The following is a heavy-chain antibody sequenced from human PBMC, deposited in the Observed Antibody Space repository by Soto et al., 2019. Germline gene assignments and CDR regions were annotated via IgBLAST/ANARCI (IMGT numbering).Heavy chain of an antibody. CDR2: SRNKAKTYTT. Sequence: PGGSLRLSCAASGFTFSDHYMEWVRQAPGKGLEWVGRSRNKAKTYTTEYAASVKGRFAISRDDSKNSLYLQMNSLKTEDTAVYYCAKDADFWSGYWFDYWGQGTLVTVSS. D-gene: IGHD3-3*01. J-gene: IGHJ4*02. V-gene: IGHV3-72*01. CDR1: GFTFSDHY. CDR3: AKDADFWSGYWFDY.